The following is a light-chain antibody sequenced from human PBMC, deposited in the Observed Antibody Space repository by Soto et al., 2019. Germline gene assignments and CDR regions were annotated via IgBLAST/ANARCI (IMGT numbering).Light chain of an antibody. Sequence: QRPQSKSSLSAAVGDRVTVTCRASQGISSYLAWYQQKPGKAPKLLIYAASTLQSGVPSRFSGSGSGTDFTLTISSLQPEDFATYYCQQLNSYPRTFGQVTKVDIK. CDR2: AAS. CDR1: QGISSY. J-gene: IGKJ1*01. V-gene: IGKV1-9*01. CDR3: QQLNSYPRT.